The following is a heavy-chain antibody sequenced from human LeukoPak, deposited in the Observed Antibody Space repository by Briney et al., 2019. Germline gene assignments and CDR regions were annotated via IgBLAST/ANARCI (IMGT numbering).Heavy chain of an antibody. Sequence: PGESLKISCKGSGYSFTSYWIGWVRQMPGKGLEWMGIIYPGDPDTRYSPSFQGQVTISADKSISTAYLQWSSLKASDTAMYYCARLRIGYCSSTSCRGFDPWGQGTLVTVSS. CDR1: GYSFTSYW. J-gene: IGHJ5*02. V-gene: IGHV5-51*01. CDR3: ARLRIGYCSSTSCRGFDP. D-gene: IGHD2-2*01. CDR2: IYPGDPDT.